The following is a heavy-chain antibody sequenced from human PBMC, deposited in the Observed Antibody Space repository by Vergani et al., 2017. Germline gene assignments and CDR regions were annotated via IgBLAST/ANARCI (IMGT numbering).Heavy chain of an antibody. J-gene: IGHJ4*02. D-gene: IGHD6-13*01. CDR3: ATFAAAGTGEGIDY. Sequence: EVQLVESGGGLVQPGRSLRLSCAASGFTFDDYAMHWVRQAPGKGLEWVSGISWNSGSIGYADSVKGRFTISRDNSKNTLYLQMNSLRAEDTAVYYCATFAAAGTGEGIDYWGQGTLVTVSS. CDR1: GFTFDDYA. V-gene: IGHV3-9*01. CDR2: ISWNSGSI.